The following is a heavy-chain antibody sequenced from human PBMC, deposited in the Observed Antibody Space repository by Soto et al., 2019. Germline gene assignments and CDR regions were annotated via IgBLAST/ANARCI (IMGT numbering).Heavy chain of an antibody. Sequence: QLQLQESGPGLVKPSETLSLTCTVSGGSISSSSYYWGWIRQPPGKGLEWIGSIYYSGSTYYNPSLRSGVTIDVDTSKNQLSLKLGAAAAEDTAVYCRARHVGGVRGGYGMEVWGQGTTVTVSS. CDR3: ARHVGGVRGGYGMEV. D-gene: IGHD3-10*01. J-gene: IGHJ6*02. V-gene: IGHV4-39*01. CDR2: IYYSGST. CDR1: GGSISSSSYY.